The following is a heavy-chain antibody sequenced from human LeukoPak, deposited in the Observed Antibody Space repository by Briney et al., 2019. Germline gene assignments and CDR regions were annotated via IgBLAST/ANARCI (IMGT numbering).Heavy chain of an antibody. CDR2: IYTSGST. CDR3: AREGAAGTVWDQFDY. D-gene: IGHD6-13*01. CDR1: GGSISSGSYY. V-gene: IGHV4-61*02. J-gene: IGHJ4*02. Sequence: SQTLSLTCTVSGGSISSGSYYRSWIRQPAGKGLEWIGRIYTSGSTNYNPSLKSRVTISVDTSKNQFSLKLSSVTAADTAVYYCAREGAAGTVWDQFDYWGQGTLVTVSS.